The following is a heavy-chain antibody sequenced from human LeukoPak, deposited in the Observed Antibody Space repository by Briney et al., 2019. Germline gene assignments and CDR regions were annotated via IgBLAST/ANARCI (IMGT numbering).Heavy chain of an antibody. CDR1: EFTFSNYV. J-gene: IGHJ4*02. Sequence: GGSLRLSCAASEFTFSNYVMSWVRQAPGKGLEWVSTITGSGGSTYYADSVKGRFTISRDNSKNTLDLQMNSLRDEDTAVYYCAKRRAATGKYFFDYWGQGTLVTVSS. CDR3: AKRRAATGKYFFDY. D-gene: IGHD6-13*01. CDR2: ITGSGGST. V-gene: IGHV3-23*01.